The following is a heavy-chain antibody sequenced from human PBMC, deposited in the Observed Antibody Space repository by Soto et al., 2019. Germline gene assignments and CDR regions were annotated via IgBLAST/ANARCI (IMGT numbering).Heavy chain of an antibody. V-gene: IGHV4-59*01. CDR3: ASTDYDILTGYSWFDP. D-gene: IGHD3-9*01. CDR2: IYYSGSS. J-gene: IGHJ5*02. Sequence: SETLSLTCTVSGGSIISYYCIFIRHPTLKGLEWIGYIYYSGSSNYNPSLKSRVTISVDTSKNQFSLKLSSVTAADTAVYYCASTDYDILTGYSWFDPWGQGTLVTVSS. CDR1: GGSIISYY.